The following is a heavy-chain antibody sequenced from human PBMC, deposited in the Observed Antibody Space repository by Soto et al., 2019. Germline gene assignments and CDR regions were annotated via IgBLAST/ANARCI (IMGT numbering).Heavy chain of an antibody. Sequence: PGGSLRLSCAASGFTFSDHYMDWVRQAPGKGLEWVGRIRNKAKSYTTEYAASVKGRFTISRDDSMNSLFLQMNSLTTEDTAVYSCTRVRSSSWGLDAFDIWGQGTLVNVSS. CDR3: TRVRSSSWGLDAFDI. V-gene: IGHV3-72*01. D-gene: IGHD6-13*01. J-gene: IGHJ3*02. CDR2: IRNKAKSYTT. CDR1: GFTFSDHY.